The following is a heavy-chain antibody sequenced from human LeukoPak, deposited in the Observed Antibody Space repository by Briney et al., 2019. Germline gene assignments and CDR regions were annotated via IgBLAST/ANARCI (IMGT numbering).Heavy chain of an antibody. V-gene: IGHV1-3*01. Sequence: ASVKVSCKASGYTFTSFGISWLRQPPGQSLKGMGWINAGNGNTKYSQKFQGRVTITRDTSASTAYMELSSLRSEDTAVYYCASGVTVNDAFDIWGQGTMVTVSS. J-gene: IGHJ3*02. CDR3: ASGVTVNDAFDI. D-gene: IGHD1-14*01. CDR2: INAGNGNT. CDR1: GYTFTSFG.